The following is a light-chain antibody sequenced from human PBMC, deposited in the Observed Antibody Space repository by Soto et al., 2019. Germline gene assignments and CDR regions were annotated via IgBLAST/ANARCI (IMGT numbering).Light chain of an antibody. CDR3: SSYTSRSTLVA. V-gene: IGLV2-14*03. J-gene: IGLJ2*01. Sequence: QSVLTQPASVSGSPGQSITISCTGTSSDVGGYNYVSWYQQQSGKAPKLMIYDVTTRPSGVSDRFSGSKSGNTASLTISGLQAEDEADSYCSSYTSRSTLVAFGGGTKVTVL. CDR2: DVT. CDR1: SSDVGGYNY.